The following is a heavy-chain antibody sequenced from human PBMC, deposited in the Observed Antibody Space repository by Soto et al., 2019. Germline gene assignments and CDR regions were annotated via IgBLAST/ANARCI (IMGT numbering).Heavy chain of an antibody. CDR3: AKITTLRGGGMDV. V-gene: IGHV3-23*01. J-gene: IGHJ6*02. CDR2: ISGSGGST. CDR1: GFTFSSYA. Sequence: PGGSLRLSCAASGFTFSSYAMSWVRQAPGKGLEWVSAISGSGGSTYYADSVKGRFTISRDNSKNTLYLQMSSLRAEDTAVYYCAKITTLRGGGMDVWGQGTTVTVSS. D-gene: IGHD4-4*01.